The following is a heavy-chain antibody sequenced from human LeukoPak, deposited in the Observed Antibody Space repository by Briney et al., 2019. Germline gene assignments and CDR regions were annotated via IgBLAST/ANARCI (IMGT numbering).Heavy chain of an antibody. D-gene: IGHD4-17*01. J-gene: IGHJ4*02. CDR1: GFNFGNYA. V-gene: IGHV3-48*03. CDR3: ARSTVTNYFDS. CDR2: ISGSGSTI. Sequence: RSGGSLRLSCAASGFNFGNYAMNWVRQAPGKGLEWISYISGSGSTIKYVDSVKGRFTISRDNAKNSLYLQMNSLRAEDTAVYYCARSTVTNYFDSWGQGTLVTVSS.